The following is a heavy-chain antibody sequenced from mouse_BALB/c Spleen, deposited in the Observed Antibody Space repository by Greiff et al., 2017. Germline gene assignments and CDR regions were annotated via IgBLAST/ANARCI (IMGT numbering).Heavy chain of an antibody. CDR1: GFTFSSFG. CDR3: ARSPAGGY. Sequence: EVNVVESGGGLVQPGGSRKLSCAASGFTFSSFGMHWVRQAPEKGLEWVAYISSGSSTIYYADTVKGRFIISRDNPKNTLFLQMTSLRSEDTAMYYCARSPAGGYWGQGTTLTVSS. V-gene: IGHV5-17*02. CDR2: ISSGSSTI. D-gene: IGHD1-1*02. J-gene: IGHJ2*01.